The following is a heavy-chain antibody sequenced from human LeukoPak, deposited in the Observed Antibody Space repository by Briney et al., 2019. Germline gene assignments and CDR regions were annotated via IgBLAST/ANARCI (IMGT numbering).Heavy chain of an antibody. Sequence: PGRSLRLSCAASGFTFSSYGMHWVRQAPGKGLEWVAVISYDGSNKYYADSVKGRFTISRDNSKNTLYLQMNSLRAEDTAVYYCARDAAYDILTGYYSNWFDPWGQGTLVTVSS. CDR2: ISYDGSNK. D-gene: IGHD3-9*01. V-gene: IGHV3-30*03. J-gene: IGHJ5*02. CDR1: GFTFSSYG. CDR3: ARDAAYDILTGYYSNWFDP.